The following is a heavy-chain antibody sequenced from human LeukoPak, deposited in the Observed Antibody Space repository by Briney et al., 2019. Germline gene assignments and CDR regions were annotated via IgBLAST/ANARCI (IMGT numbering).Heavy chain of an antibody. CDR3: ARRHYCTNGVCHVSWFDP. V-gene: IGHV4-39*01. CDR2: IYYSGST. J-gene: IGHJ5*02. CDR1: GGSISSSDYY. D-gene: IGHD2-8*01. Sequence: SETLSLTCTVSGGSISSSDYYWGWIPQPPGKGLEWIGNIYYSGSTYYNPSLKSRVTISVDTSKNQFSLKLSSVTAADTAVYYCARRHYCTNGVCHVSWFDPWGQGTLVTVSS.